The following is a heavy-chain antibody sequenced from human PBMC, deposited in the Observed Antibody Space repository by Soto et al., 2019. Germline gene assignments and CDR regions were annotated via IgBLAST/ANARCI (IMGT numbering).Heavy chain of an antibody. J-gene: IGHJ4*02. CDR1: GGSISSGGYY. CDR3: ARDLEGALAGTFYF. D-gene: IGHD6-19*01. Sequence: PSETLSLTCTVSGGSISSGGYYWSWIRQHPGKGLEWIGYIYYSGSTYYNPSLKSRVTISVDTSKNQFSLKLSSVTAADTAVYYCARDLEGALAGTFYFWGQGTLVTVSS. V-gene: IGHV4-31*03. CDR2: IYYSGST.